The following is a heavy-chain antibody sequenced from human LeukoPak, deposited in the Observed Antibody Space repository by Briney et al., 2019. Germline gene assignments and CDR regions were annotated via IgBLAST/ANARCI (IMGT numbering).Heavy chain of an antibody. CDR1: GFTFDDYA. CDR2: ISWNSGSI. J-gene: IGHJ4*02. CDR3: ARVTGVYGDPLSYLDY. D-gene: IGHD4-17*01. Sequence: GRSLRLSCAASGFTFDDYAMHWVRQAPGKGLEWVSGISWNSGSIGYADSVKGRFTISRDNAKNSLYLQMNSLRAEDTALYHCARVTGVYGDPLSYLDYWGQGTLVTVSS. V-gene: IGHV3-9*01.